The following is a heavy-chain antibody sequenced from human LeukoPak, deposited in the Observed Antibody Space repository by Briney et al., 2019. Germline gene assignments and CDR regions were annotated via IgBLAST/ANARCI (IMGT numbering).Heavy chain of an antibody. CDR2: ISGSGGRT. CDR1: GFIFSSYA. V-gene: IGHV3-23*01. D-gene: IGHD6-19*01. J-gene: IGHJ4*02. Sequence: PGGSLRLSCAASGFIFSSYAMSWVRLAPGKGLEWSSVISGSGGRTDYADSVKGRFTISRDNSKNTLYLQMNSLRAEDTAVYYCAKTALAVAGIVPVESELDYWGQGTLVTVSS. CDR3: AKTALAVAGIVPVESELDY.